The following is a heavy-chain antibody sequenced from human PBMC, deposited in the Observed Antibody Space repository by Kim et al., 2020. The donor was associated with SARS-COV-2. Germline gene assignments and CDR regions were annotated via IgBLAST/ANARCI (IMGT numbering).Heavy chain of an antibody. J-gene: IGHJ4*02. D-gene: IGHD2-2*01. CDR3: ARDSRLKAADAASFDY. V-gene: IGHV4-59*01. Sequence: SLKSRVTISVDTSKNQFSLKLSSVTAADTAVYYCARDSRLKAADAASFDYWGQGTLVTVSS.